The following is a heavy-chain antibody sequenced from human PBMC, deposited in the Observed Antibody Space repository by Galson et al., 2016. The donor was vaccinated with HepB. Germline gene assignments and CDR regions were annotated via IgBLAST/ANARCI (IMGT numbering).Heavy chain of an antibody. CDR1: EGSMSDYF. CDR3: AREDRSLWHPLFDL. CDR2: IYSSGTS. J-gene: IGHJ4*02. V-gene: IGHV4-4*07. Sequence: SETLSLTCTVSEGSMSDYFWSWIRQPAGKGLEWIGRIYSSGTSNYNPSLKSRVTMSLDTSKNHISLRLTSVTAADTAIYYCAREDRSLWHPLFDLWGRGTLITVSP.